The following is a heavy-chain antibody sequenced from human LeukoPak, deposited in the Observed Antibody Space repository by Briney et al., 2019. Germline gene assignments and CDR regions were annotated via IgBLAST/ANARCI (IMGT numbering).Heavy chain of an antibody. J-gene: IGHJ4*02. Sequence: GGSLRLSCAASGFTFSSYSMNWVRQAPGKGLEWVSSISSSSSYIYYADSVKGRFTISRDNAKNSLYLQMNSLRAEDTAVYYCARDGAAAGTPADYWGQGTLVTVSS. CDR3: ARDGAAAGTPADY. CDR1: GFTFSSYS. V-gene: IGHV3-21*01. D-gene: IGHD6-13*01. CDR2: ISSSSSYI.